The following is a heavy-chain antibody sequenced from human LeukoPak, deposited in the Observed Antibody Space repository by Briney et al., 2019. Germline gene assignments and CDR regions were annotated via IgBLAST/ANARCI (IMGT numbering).Heavy chain of an antibody. CDR2: INHSGST. V-gene: IGHV4-34*01. CDR1: GGSFSGYY. J-gene: IGHJ4*02. CDR3: ATLKPPHDCSKSPDY. Sequence: SETLSLTCAVYGGSFSGYYWSWIRQPPGKGLEWIGEINHSGSTNYNPSLKSRVTISVDTSKNQFSLKLSSVTAADTAVYYCATLKPPHDCSKSPDYWGQGTLVTVSS. D-gene: IGHD4-11*01.